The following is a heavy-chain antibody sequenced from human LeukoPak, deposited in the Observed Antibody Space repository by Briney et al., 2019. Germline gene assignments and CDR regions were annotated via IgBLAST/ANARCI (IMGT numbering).Heavy chain of an antibody. CDR1: GFTFSSYN. CDR3: ARDCSSTSCTDY. Sequence: GGSLRLSCAASGFTFSSYNMNWVRQAPGKGLEWVSSISTTSTYIYYADSVKGRFTISRDNAKNSLYLQMNSLRAEDTAVYYCARDCSSTSCTDYWGQGTLVTVSS. J-gene: IGHJ4*02. D-gene: IGHD2-2*01. V-gene: IGHV3-21*01. CDR2: ISTTSTYI.